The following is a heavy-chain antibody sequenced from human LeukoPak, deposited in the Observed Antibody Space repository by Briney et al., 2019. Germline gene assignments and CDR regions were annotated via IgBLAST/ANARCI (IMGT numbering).Heavy chain of an antibody. J-gene: IGHJ3*02. Sequence: GGSLRLSCAASGFTFSSYWMSWVRQAPGKGLEWVANIKPDGSEKHYLDSVKGRLTIARDNAKNSLFLQMNSLRAEDTAVYYCARGDYHGSGSNYHDAFDTWGQGTMVTVSS. D-gene: IGHD3-10*01. CDR3: ARGDYHGSGSNYHDAFDT. V-gene: IGHV3-7*03. CDR1: GFTFSSYW. CDR2: IKPDGSEK.